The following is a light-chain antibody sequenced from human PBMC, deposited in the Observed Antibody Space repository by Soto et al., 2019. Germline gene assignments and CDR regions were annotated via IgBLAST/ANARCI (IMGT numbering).Light chain of an antibody. CDR1: RDDVGGYNY. Sequence: QSVLTQPPSASGSPGQSVTISCTGTRDDVGGYNYVSWYQHHPGKAPKLMIYEVTKRPSGVPARFSGSKSGNTASLTVSGLQSDDEAVYYCTSYVTSNVVVFGGRTKLTVL. V-gene: IGLV2-8*01. CDR3: TSYVTSNVVV. CDR2: EVT. J-gene: IGLJ3*02.